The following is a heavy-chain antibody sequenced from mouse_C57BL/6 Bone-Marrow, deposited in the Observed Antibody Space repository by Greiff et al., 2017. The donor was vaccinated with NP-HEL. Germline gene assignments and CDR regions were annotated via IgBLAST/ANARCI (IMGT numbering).Heavy chain of an antibody. J-gene: IGHJ1*03. CDR1: GYAFTNYL. CDR3: AREFYWYFDV. CDR2: INPGSGGT. V-gene: IGHV1-54*01. Sequence: VQLQQSGAELVRPGTSVKVSCKASGYAFTNYLIEWVKQRPGQGLEWIGVINPGSGGTNYNEKFKGKATLTADKSSSNAYMQLSSLTSEDSAVYFCAREFYWYFDVWGTGTTVTVSS.